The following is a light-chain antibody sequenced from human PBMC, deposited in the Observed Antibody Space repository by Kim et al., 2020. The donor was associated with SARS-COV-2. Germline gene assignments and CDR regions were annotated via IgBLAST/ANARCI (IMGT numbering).Light chain of an antibody. CDR2: GNS. CDR1: SSNIGAGYD. V-gene: IGLV1-40*01. Sequence: RVTISCTGSSSNIGAGYDVHWYQRLPGTAPKLLIYGNSNRPSGVPDRFSGSKSGTSASLAITGLQAEDEADYYCQSYDSSLSGPVFGGGTQLTVL. J-gene: IGLJ2*01. CDR3: QSYDSSLSGPV.